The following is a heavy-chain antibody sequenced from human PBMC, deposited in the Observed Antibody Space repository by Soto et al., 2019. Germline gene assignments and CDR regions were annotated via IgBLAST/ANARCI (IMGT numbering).Heavy chain of an antibody. CDR1: GFTFDSYW. Sequence: GSLRLSCAASGFTFDSYWMSWVRQAPGKGLEWVANIKQDGSEKYYVDSVKGRFIISRDNAKNSLYLQMNSLRAEDTAVYFCARPLGYCSGGSCFPFGHWGQGTLVTSPQ. V-gene: IGHV3-7*01. J-gene: IGHJ4*02. D-gene: IGHD2-15*01. CDR2: IKQDGSEK. CDR3: ARPLGYCSGGSCFPFGH.